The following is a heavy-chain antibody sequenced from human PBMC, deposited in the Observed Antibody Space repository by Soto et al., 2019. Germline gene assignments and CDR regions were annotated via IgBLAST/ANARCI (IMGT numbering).Heavy chain of an antibody. D-gene: IGHD6-13*01. CDR2: INPNSGGT. CDR1: GYTFTSYY. J-gene: IGHJ4*02. CDR3: ARALPQQPEPPVLDY. Sequence: ASVKVSCKASGYTFTSYYMHWVRQAPGQGLEWMGIINPNSGGTNYAQKFQGWVTMTRDTSISTAYMELSRLRSDDTAVYYCARALPQQPEPPVLDYWGQGTLVTVSS. V-gene: IGHV1-2*04.